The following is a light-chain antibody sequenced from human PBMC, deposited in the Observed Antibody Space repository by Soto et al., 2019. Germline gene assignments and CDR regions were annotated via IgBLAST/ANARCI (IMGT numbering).Light chain of an antibody. CDR2: TTD. Sequence: QSVLAQPPSASGTPGQRVTICCSGSSSNIGSYTVHWFQQLPGAAPKPLIYTTDQRPSGVPDRFSGSKSGTSASLAISGLQSEDDADYYCAAWDDSLNGHVFGSGTKVTFL. CDR1: SSNIGSYT. V-gene: IGLV1-44*01. CDR3: AAWDDSLNGHV. J-gene: IGLJ1*01.